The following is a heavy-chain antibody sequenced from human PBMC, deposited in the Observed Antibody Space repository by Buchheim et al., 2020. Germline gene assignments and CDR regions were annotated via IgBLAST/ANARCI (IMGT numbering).Heavy chain of an antibody. CDR1: GYIFTTHD. J-gene: IGHJ6*02. V-gene: IGHV1-8*01. D-gene: IGHD6-19*01. CDR3: TRGRGGSGWYYYGFDV. Sequence: QVQLVQSGADVKKPGASVKVSCKASGYIFTTHDINWVRQATGQGLEWVGWMHPVSGNTGFAQDFQGRVTLTRNTSINTAYLELDKLRSDDTAVYYCTRGRGGSGWYYYGFDVWGQGT. CDR2: MHPVSGNT.